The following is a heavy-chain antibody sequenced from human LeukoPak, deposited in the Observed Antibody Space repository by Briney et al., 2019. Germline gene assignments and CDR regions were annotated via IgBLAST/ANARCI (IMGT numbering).Heavy chain of an antibody. CDR2: IISNSNYI. CDR3: ALAGYRSSGLGV. D-gene: IGHD6-13*01. V-gene: IGHV3-21*01. CDR1: GFTFSNYS. J-gene: IGHJ4*02. Sequence: GGSLRLSCAASGFTFSNYSMNWVRQAPGKGLEWVSSIISNSNYIYYADSVKDRFTISRDNAKNSLYLQMNSLRAGGTAVYYCALAGYRSSGLGVWGQGTLVTVSS.